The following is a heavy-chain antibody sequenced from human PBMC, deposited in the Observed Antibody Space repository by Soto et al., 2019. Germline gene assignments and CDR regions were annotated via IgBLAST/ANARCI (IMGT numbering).Heavy chain of an antibody. CDR1: GYTFTSYA. V-gene: IGHV1-3*01. D-gene: IGHD2-2*02. CDR2: INAGNGNT. J-gene: IGHJ4*02. CDR3: ARDGVGVPAAIY. Sequence: GASVKVSCKASGYTFTSYAMHWVRQAPGQRLEWMGWINAGNGNTKYSQKFQGRVTITRDTSARTAYMEMSGLRSEDTAVYYCARDGVGVPAAIYWGQGTLVTVS.